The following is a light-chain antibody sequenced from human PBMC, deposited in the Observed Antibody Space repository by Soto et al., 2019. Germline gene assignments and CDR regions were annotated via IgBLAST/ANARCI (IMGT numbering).Light chain of an antibody. J-gene: IGLJ2*01. CDR1: SSEVGSYNR. CDR3: SSYTSSSTVV. V-gene: IGLV2-18*02. Sequence: QSALTQPPSVSGSPGQSVTISWTGTSSEVGSYNRVSWYQQPPGTAPKLMIYEVSNRPSGVPDRFSGSKSGNTASLTISGLEAEDEADYYCSSYTSSSTVVFGGGTKLTVL. CDR2: EVS.